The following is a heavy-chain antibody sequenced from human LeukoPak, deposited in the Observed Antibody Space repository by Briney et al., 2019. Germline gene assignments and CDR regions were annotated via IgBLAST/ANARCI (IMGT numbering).Heavy chain of an antibody. CDR2: ISGSGGST. CDR1: GFTFSSYA. Sequence: GGSLRLSCAASGFTFSSYAMSWVRQAPGKGLEWVSAISGSGGSTYYAVSVKGRFTISRDNSKNTLYLQMNSLRAEDTAVYYCARDLGSGSYDYWGQGTLVTVSS. D-gene: IGHD3-10*01. J-gene: IGHJ4*02. V-gene: IGHV3-23*01. CDR3: ARDLGSGSYDY.